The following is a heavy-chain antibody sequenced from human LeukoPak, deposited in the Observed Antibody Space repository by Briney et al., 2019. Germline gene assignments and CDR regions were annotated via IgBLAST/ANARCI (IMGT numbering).Heavy chain of an antibody. J-gene: IGHJ4*02. Sequence: GRSLRLSCAGSGFTFGGYGMHGFRQTPGKGLEWVAVIAYDGSRAFYADSVKGRFTISRDNSKNTMSVQMDDLRAEDTAVYYCTRYNNDHFDYWGQGTLVTVSS. D-gene: IGHD1-14*01. V-gene: IGHV3-33*01. CDR2: IAYDGSRA. CDR3: TRYNNDHFDY. CDR1: GFTFGGYG.